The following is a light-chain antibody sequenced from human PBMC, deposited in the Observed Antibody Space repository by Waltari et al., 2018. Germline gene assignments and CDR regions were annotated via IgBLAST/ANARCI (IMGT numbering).Light chain of an antibody. Sequence: QSALTQPASVSGSPGQSITISCTGTSSDVGSYDYVSWYQQHPGKAPKLIIYEVSNRPPGVSNRFSGSKSGNTASLTTSGLQAEDEADYYCTSYTVSTPLVFGGGTKLTVL. CDR1: SSDVGSYDY. J-gene: IGLJ3*02. V-gene: IGLV2-14*01. CDR2: EVS. CDR3: TSYTVSTPLV.